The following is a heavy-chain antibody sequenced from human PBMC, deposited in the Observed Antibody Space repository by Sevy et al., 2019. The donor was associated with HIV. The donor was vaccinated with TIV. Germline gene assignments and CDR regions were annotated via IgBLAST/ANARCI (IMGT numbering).Heavy chain of an antibody. Sequence: SETLSLTCTVSGGSISSGSYYWSWIRQPAGKGLEWIGRIYSSGSTNYNPFLKSRVTMSVDTSGNQFSLKLSSVTAADTAVYYCARGPAIAVAVGAFDIWGQGTMVTVSS. D-gene: IGHD6-19*01. V-gene: IGHV4-61*02. CDR2: IYSSGST. J-gene: IGHJ3*02. CDR3: ARGPAIAVAVGAFDI. CDR1: GGSISSGSYY.